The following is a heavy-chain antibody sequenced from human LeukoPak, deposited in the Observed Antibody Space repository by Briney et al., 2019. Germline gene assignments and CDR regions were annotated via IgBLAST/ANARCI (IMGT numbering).Heavy chain of an antibody. CDR3: ARSSMVRGVTFDAFDI. D-gene: IGHD3-10*01. CDR2: IYTSGST. CDR1: GGSISSGSYY. Sequence: SQTLSLTCTVSGGSISSGSYYWSWIRQPAGKGLEWIGRIYTSGSTNYNPSLKSRVTISVDRSKNQFSLKLSSVTAADTAVYYCARSSMVRGVTFDAFDIWGQGTMVTVSS. V-gene: IGHV4-61*02. J-gene: IGHJ3*02.